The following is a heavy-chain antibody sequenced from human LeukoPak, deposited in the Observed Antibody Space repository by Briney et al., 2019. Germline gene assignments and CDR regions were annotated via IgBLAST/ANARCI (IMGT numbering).Heavy chain of an antibody. D-gene: IGHD6-13*01. CDR3: ANSRGLAAPLDY. J-gene: IGHJ4*02. V-gene: IGHV3-9*01. CDR1: GFTFDDYA. CDR2: ISWNSGSI. Sequence: GRSLRLSCAASGFTFDDYAMHWARQAPGKGLEWVSGISWNSGSIGYADSVKGRFTISRDNAKNSLYLQMNSLRAEDTALYYCANSRGLAAPLDYWGQGTLVTVSS.